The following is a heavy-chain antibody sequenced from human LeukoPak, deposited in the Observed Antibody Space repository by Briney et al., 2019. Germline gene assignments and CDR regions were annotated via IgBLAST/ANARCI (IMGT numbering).Heavy chain of an antibody. CDR3: ARGPSESIAVAVAATPPDY. V-gene: IGHV1-2*02. D-gene: IGHD2-15*01. CDR1: GYTFTNYY. J-gene: IGHJ4*02. Sequence: ASVKVSCKASGYTFTNYYIHWVRQAPGQGLEWMGWINPNSGGTNYAQKFQGRVTMTRDTSISTAYMEVSRLRSDDTAVYYCARGPSESIAVAVAATPPDYWGQGTLVTVSS. CDR2: INPNSGGT.